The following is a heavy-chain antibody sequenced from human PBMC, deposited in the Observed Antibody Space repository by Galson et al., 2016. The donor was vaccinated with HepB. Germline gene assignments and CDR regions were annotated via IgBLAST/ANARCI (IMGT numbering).Heavy chain of an antibody. D-gene: IGHD4-23*01. CDR1: GFTFSSYW. J-gene: IGHJ5*02. V-gene: IGHV3-7*01. CDR3: VRDHSVVPTTADNWFDP. CDR2: IKQDGSEK. Sequence: SLRLSCAASGFTFSSYWMSWVRQAPGKGLEWVANIKQDGSEKYYVDSVKGRFTISRDNAKNTLYLQMNSLRAEDTAVYFCVRDHSVVPTTADNWFDPWGRGTLVTVSS.